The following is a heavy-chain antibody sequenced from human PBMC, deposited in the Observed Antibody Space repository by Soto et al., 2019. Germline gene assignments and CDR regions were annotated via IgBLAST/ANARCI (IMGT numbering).Heavy chain of an antibody. CDR1: GFTFSSYG. Sequence: QVQLVESGGGVVQPGRSLRLSCAASGFTFSSYGMHWVRQAPGKGLEWVAVISYDGSNKYYADSVKGRFTISRDNSKNTLYLQSNSLRAEDTAVYYCAKGTKNDAFDIWGQGTMVTVSS. CDR3: AKGTKNDAFDI. D-gene: IGHD2-2*01. V-gene: IGHV3-30*18. J-gene: IGHJ3*02. CDR2: ISYDGSNK.